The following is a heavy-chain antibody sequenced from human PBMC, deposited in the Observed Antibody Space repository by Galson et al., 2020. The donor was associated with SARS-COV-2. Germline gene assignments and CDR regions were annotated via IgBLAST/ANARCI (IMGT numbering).Heavy chain of an antibody. V-gene: IGHV5-51*01. CDR3: ARHQWEYYYDSSGYYYTKCYYYMDV. CDR2: IYPRDTDT. CDR1: GYSFTSYW. J-gene: IGHJ6*03. D-gene: IGHD3-22*01. Sequence: GESLKISCQGSGYSFTSYWIGWVRQMPGKGLEWMGIIYPRDTDTRYSPSFQGQVTISADKSITTAYLPWGRLKASDTAMYYCARHQWEYYYDSSGYYYTKCYYYMDVWGKGTTVTVSS.